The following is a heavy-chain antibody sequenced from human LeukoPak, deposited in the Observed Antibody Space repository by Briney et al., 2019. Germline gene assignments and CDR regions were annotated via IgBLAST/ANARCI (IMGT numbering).Heavy chain of an antibody. D-gene: IGHD5-12*01. CDR1: GGSFSGYY. CDR3: ARLPFNSGYEYFDY. Sequence: SETLSLTCAVYGGSFSGYYWSWIRQPPGKGLEWIGEINHSGSTNYNPSLKSRVTISVDTSKNQFSLKLSSVTAADTAVYSCARLPFNSGYEYFDYWGQGTLVTVSS. J-gene: IGHJ4*02. V-gene: IGHV4-34*01. CDR2: INHSGST.